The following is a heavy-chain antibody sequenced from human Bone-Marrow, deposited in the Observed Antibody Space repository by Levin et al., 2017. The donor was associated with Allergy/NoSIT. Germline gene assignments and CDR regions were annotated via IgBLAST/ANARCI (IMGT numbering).Heavy chain of an antibody. CDR2: ITWSGGSV. CDR1: GFTFDDYA. J-gene: IGHJ3*02. CDR3: ARKAAPDAFDI. Sequence: HPGGSLRLSCAASGFTFDDYAMHWVRQAPGKGLEWVSGITWSGGSVGYGDSVKGRFTISRDNAKNSLYLQMNSLRPDDTALYYCARKAAPDAFDIWGQGTMVTVSS. V-gene: IGHV3-9*01.